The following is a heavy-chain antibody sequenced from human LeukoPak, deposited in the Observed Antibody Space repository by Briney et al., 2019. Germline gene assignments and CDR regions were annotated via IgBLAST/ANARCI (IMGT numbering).Heavy chain of an antibody. V-gene: IGHV1-2*02. CDR1: GYTFTGSY. Sequence: GASVKVCCKASGYTFTGSYIHWVRQAPGQGLECMGWINPNTGATKYAQKFQDRVTMTRDTATSTVYMELSSLTSDDTAEYYCAKDGGSWEQPHWFDSWGQGTLVTVSS. D-gene: IGHD1-26*01. J-gene: IGHJ5*01. CDR3: AKDGGSWEQPHWFDS. CDR2: INPNTGAT.